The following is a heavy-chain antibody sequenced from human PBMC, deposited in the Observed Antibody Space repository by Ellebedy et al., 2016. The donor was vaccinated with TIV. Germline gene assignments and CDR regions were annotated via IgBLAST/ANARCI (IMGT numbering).Heavy chain of an antibody. Sequence: GESLKISCAASGFTFSTYSMGWVRQAPGKGLEWLSYISGSSRAIRYADSVKGRFTISRDNAKNLLYLQMNSLRDEDTAVYYCARDQETGITVVVVDRFDSWGQGTQVTVSS. J-gene: IGHJ4*02. V-gene: IGHV3-48*02. D-gene: IGHD3-22*01. CDR1: GFTFSTYS. CDR2: ISGSSRAI. CDR3: ARDQETGITVVVVDRFDS.